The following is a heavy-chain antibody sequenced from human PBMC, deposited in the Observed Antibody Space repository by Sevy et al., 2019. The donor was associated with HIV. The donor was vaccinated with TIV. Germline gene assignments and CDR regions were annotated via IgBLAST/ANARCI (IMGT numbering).Heavy chain of an antibody. CDR2: ISSGSSYI. CDR3: ARNRDYYDSSGFSY. CDR1: GFTFNYYN. Sequence: GGSLRLSCAASGFTFNYYNMNWVRQAPGKGLEWVSSISSGSSYIKYADSVQGRFTISRDNAKTSLYLQMNSLRAEDTAVYYCARNRDYYDSSGFSYWGQRTLVTVSS. D-gene: IGHD3-22*01. V-gene: IGHV3-21*06. J-gene: IGHJ4*02.